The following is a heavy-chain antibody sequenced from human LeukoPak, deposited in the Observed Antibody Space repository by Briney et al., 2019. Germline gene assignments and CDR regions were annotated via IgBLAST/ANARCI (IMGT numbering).Heavy chain of an antibody. CDR1: GFTVSSDY. D-gene: IGHD6-19*01. V-gene: IGHV3-66*01. CDR3: AKGPYSGWYNY. Sequence: GGSLRLSCAASGFTVSSDYMSWVRQAPGKGLEWVSVIYSGGSTYYADSVKGRFTISRDNSKNTLYLQMDSLRAEDTAVYYCAKGPYSGWYNYWGQGTLVTVSS. CDR2: IYSGGST. J-gene: IGHJ4*02.